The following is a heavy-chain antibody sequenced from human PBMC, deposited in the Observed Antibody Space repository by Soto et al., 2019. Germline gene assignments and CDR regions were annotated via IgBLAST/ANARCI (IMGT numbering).Heavy chain of an antibody. Sequence: QVQLVQSGAEVKKPGSSVKVSCKASGGTFSSYAISWVRQAPGQGLEWMGGIIPIFGTANYVQKFQGRVTITADESTSTAYMELSSLRSEDTAVYYCATSTVGATTFPPHAFDIWGQGTMVTVSS. J-gene: IGHJ3*02. CDR3: ATSTVGATTFPPHAFDI. D-gene: IGHD1-26*01. CDR1: GGTFSSYA. V-gene: IGHV1-69*01. CDR2: IIPIFGTA.